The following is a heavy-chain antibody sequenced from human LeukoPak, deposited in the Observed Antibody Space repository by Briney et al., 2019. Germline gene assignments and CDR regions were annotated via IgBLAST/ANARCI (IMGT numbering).Heavy chain of an antibody. CDR2: ISAYNGNT. Sequence: ASVKVSCKASGYTFTSYGISWVRQAPGQGLEWMGGISAYNGNTNYAQKLQGRVTSTTDTSTSTVYMELRSLRSDDTAVYYCARAHYYDSSGYYNYFDYWGQGTLVTVSS. CDR1: GYTFTSYG. J-gene: IGHJ4*02. D-gene: IGHD3-22*01. CDR3: ARAHYYDSSGYYNYFDY. V-gene: IGHV1-18*01.